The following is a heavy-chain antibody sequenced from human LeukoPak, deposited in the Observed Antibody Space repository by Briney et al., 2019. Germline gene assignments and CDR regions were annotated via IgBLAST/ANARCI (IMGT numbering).Heavy chain of an antibody. CDR3: SRRVSSGYD. D-gene: IGHD3-22*01. Sequence: GGSLRLSCAASGFTFSGSAMHWVRQASRKGLEWVGRIRSKANSYATAYAASVKGRFTISRDDSKNTAYLQMNSLKTEDTAVYYCSRRVSSGYDWGQGTLVTVSS. J-gene: IGHJ4*02. CDR2: IRSKANSYAT. CDR1: GFTFSGSA. V-gene: IGHV3-73*01.